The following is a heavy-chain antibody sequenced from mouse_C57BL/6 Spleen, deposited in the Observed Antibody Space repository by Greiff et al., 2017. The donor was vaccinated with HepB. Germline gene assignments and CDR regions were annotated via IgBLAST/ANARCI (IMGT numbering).Heavy chain of an antibody. CDR3: ARRGYYGNYDYFDY. CDR1: GYAFSSSW. D-gene: IGHD2-1*01. V-gene: IGHV1-82*01. Sequence: QVQLKQSGPELVKPGASVKISCKASGYAFSSSWMNWVKQRPGKGLEWIGRIYPGDGDTNYNGKFKGKATLTADKSSSTAYMQLSSLTSEDSAVYFCARRGYYGNYDYFDYWGQGTTLTVSS. J-gene: IGHJ2*01. CDR2: IYPGDGDT.